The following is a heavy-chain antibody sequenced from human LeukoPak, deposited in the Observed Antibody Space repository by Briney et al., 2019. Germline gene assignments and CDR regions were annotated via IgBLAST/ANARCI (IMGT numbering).Heavy chain of an antibody. D-gene: IGHD1-14*01. J-gene: IGHJ6*03. CDR1: GFTVSSNY. V-gene: IGHV3-53*01. Sequence: PGGSLRLSCAASGFTVSSNYMTWVRQAPGKGLEWVSHIYSGGSTYYADSVKGRFTISRDNSKNTLYLQMNSLRAEDTAVYYCARVDTGGGWYYYMDVWGKGTTVTVSS. CDR2: IYSGGST. CDR3: ARVDTGGGWYYYMDV.